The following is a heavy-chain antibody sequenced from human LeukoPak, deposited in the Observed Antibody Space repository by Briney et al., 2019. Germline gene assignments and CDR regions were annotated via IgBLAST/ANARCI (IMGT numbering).Heavy chain of an antibody. CDR1: GFTFSSYW. D-gene: IGHD5-24*01. CDR2: INSDGSNT. J-gene: IGHJ4*02. V-gene: IGHV3-74*01. CDR3: ARDRGYNLDY. Sequence: GGSLRLSCAASGFTFSSYWTHWVRHAPGKGLVWVSHINSDGSNTNYADSVKGRFTISRDNAENTLYLQMNSLTAEDTAVYYCARDRGYNLDYWGQGTLVTVSS.